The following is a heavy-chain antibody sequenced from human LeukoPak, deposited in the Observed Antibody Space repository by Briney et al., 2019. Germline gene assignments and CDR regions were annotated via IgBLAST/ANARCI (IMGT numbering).Heavy chain of an antibody. CDR2: ISYDGSNK. Sequence: PGRSLRLSCAASGFTFSSYAMRWVRQAPGKGLEWVAVISYDGSNKYYADSVKGRFTISRDNSKNTLYLQMNSLRAEDTAVYYCARDLRYCSSTSCYHRPGYWGQGTLVTVSS. J-gene: IGHJ4*02. CDR3: ARDLRYCSSTSCYHRPGY. V-gene: IGHV3-30-3*01. CDR1: GFTFSSYA. D-gene: IGHD2-2*01.